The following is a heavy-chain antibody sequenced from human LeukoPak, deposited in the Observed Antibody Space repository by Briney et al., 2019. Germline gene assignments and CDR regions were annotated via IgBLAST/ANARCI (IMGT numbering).Heavy chain of an antibody. J-gene: IGHJ4*02. D-gene: IGHD3-10*01. Sequence: ASVKVSCKASGYTFTSYYMHWVRQAPGQRLEWMGWINAGNGNTKYSQKFQGRVTITRDTSASTAYMELSSLRSEDTAVYYCARDQRFELLWFGELLSWGQGTLVTVSS. CDR1: GYTFTSYY. CDR2: INAGNGNT. V-gene: IGHV1-3*01. CDR3: ARDQRFELLWFGELLS.